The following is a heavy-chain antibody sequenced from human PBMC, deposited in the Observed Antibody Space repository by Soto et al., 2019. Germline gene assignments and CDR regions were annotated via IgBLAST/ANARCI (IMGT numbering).Heavy chain of an antibody. CDR2: IYYSGST. J-gene: IGHJ5*02. CDR3: ARHLKVRYFDWLLPNWFDP. CDR1: GGSISSSSYY. D-gene: IGHD3-9*01. Sequence: PSDTLSLTCTVSGGSISSSSYYWGWIRQPPGKGLEWIGSIYYSGSTYYNPSLKSRVTISVDTSKNQFSLKLSSVTAADTAVYYCARHLKVRYFDWLLPNWFDPWGQGTLVTVSS. V-gene: IGHV4-39*01.